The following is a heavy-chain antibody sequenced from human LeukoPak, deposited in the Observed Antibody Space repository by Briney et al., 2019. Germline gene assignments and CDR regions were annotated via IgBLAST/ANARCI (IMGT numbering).Heavy chain of an antibody. J-gene: IGHJ4*02. V-gene: IGHV3-30*04. D-gene: IGHD3-9*01. CDR1: GFTFSSYA. Sequence: PGGSLRLSCAASGFTFSSYAMHWVRQAPGKGLEWVAVISYDGSNKYYADSLRGRFTISRDNAENSLYLQMNSLRAEDTAVYYCARGVVRYFDYWGQGALVTVSS. CDR2: ISYDGSNK. CDR3: ARGVVRYFDY.